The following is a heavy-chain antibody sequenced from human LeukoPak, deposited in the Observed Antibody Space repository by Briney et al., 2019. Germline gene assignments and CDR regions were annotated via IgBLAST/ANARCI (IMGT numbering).Heavy chain of an antibody. V-gene: IGHV1-2*02. CDR3: ARDLGIAAAGTA. CDR2: INPNSGGT. D-gene: IGHD6-13*01. Sequence: ASVKVSCKASGYTFTSYGISWVRQAPGQGLEWMGWINPNSGGTNYAQKFQGRVTMTRDTSISTAYMELSRLRSDDTAVYYCARDLGIAAAGTAWGQGTLVTVSS. CDR1: GYTFTSYG. J-gene: IGHJ5*02.